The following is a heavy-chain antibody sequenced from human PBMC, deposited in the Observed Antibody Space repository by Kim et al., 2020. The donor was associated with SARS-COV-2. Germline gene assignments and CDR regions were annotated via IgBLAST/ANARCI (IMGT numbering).Heavy chain of an antibody. CDR3: ARDRGFDWPHRGDV. D-gene: IGHD3-9*01. Sequence: GGSLRLSCAASGFTFSSYEMNWVRQAPGKGLEWVSYISSSGSTIYYADSVKGRFTISRDNAKNSLYLQMNSLRAEDTAVYYCARDRGFDWPHRGDVWGQGTTVTVSS. CDR2: ISSSGSTI. CDR1: GFTFSSYE. V-gene: IGHV3-48*03. J-gene: IGHJ6*02.